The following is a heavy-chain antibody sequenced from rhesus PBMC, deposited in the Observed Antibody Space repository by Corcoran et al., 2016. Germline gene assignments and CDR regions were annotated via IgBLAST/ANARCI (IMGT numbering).Heavy chain of an antibody. V-gene: IGHV4-122*02. CDR1: GGSISSGYYY. Sequence: QVQLQESGPGLVKPSETLSLTCAVSGGSISSGYYYWSWIRQPPGKGLEWIGYITYRGSTSYNPSLKSRVTISRDTSKNQFSLKLSSVTAADTAVYYCAREGTYYYDSSYYQYFDYWGQGVLVTVSS. D-gene: IGHD3-28*01. J-gene: IGHJ4*01. CDR3: AREGTYYYDSSYYQYFDY. CDR2: ITYRGST.